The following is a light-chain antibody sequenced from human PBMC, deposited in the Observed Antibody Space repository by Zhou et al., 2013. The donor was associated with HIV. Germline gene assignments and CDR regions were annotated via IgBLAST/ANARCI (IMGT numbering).Light chain of an antibody. Sequence: DIQMTQSPSTLSASVGDRVIITCRASQSINIWLAWYQQKSGKAPKLLIYAASSLQSGVPSRFSGSGIWDRFSLSPSAVCNLKILLTYYCQQSYSTPRFGQGTQGGNQT. CDR1: QSINIW. CDR2: AAS. V-gene: IGKV1-39*01. J-gene: IGKJ1*01. CDR3: QQSYSTPR.